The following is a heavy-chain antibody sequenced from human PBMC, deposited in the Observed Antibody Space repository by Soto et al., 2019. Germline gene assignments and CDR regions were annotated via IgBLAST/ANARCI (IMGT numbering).Heavy chain of an antibody. J-gene: IGHJ4*02. CDR1: GYAFTVYY. CDR2: INPSSGST. V-gene: IGHV1-46*01. Sequence: GSVKGCCKASGYAFTVYYMNWVRQAPGQGLEWMGIINPSSGSTINAHKFQGRVTMTRETSTSTVYMELSSLTSEDTAVYYCARKRDRDFDYWGKGTLVTVS. CDR3: ARKRDRDFDY.